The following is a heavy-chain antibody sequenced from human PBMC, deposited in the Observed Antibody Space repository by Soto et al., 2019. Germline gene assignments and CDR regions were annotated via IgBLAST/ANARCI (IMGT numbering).Heavy chain of an antibody. CDR3: AKHSGIYDSTEGYFDY. V-gene: IGHV3-23*01. CDR1: GFTFSSYA. Sequence: GGSLRLSCAASGFTFSSYAMSWVRQAPGKGLEWVSAISGSGGSTYYADSVKGRFTISRDNSKNTLYLQMNSLRAEDTAVYYCAKHSGIYDSTEGYFDYWGQGTLVTVSS. D-gene: IGHD3-22*01. J-gene: IGHJ4*02. CDR2: ISGSGGST.